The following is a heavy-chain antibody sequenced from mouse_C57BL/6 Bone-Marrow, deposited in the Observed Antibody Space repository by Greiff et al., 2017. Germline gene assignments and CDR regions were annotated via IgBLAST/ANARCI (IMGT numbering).Heavy chain of an antibody. CDR1: GFNIKDDY. CDR3: TTLWYFDY. Sequence: VQLQQSGAELVRPGASVKLSCTASGFNIKDDYMHWVKQRPEQGLEWIGWIDPENGDTEYASKFQGKATITADTSSNTAYLQRSSLTSADTAVYYCTTLWYFDYWGQGTTLTVSS. V-gene: IGHV14-4*01. D-gene: IGHD1-1*02. CDR2: IDPENGDT. J-gene: IGHJ2*01.